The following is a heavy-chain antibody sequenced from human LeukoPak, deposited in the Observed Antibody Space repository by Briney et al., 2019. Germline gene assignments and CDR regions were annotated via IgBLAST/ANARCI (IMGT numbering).Heavy chain of an antibody. CDR1: GFTFSNAW. V-gene: IGHV3-15*01. CDR2: IKSKTDGGTT. J-gene: IGHJ6*03. Sequence: KSGGSLRLSCAASGFTFSNAWMSWVRQASGKGLEWVGRIKSKTDGGTTDYAAPVKGRFTISRDDSKNTLYLQMNSLKTEDTAVYYCTVYYYYYMDVWGKGTTVTVSS. CDR3: TVYYYYYMDV.